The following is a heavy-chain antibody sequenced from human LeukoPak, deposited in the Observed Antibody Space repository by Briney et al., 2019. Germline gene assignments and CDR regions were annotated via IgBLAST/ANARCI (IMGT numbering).Heavy chain of an antibody. D-gene: IGHD2-2*01. Sequence: SETLSLTCTVSAGSISSHYWSWIRQPPGKGLEWIGYIYYSGSTNYNPSLKSRVTISVDTSRNQFSLQLSSVTAADTAVYYRARLPSSTSPFDPWGQGTLVTVSS. V-gene: IGHV4-59*11. J-gene: IGHJ5*02. CDR1: AGSISSHY. CDR3: ARLPSSTSPFDP. CDR2: IYYSGST.